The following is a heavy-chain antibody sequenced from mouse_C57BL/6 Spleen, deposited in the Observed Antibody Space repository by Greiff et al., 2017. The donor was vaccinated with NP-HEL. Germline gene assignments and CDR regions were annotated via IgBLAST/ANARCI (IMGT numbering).Heavy chain of an antibody. J-gene: IGHJ3*01. Sequence: VQLQQPGAELVRPGSSVKLSCKASGYTFTSYWMDWVKQRPGQGLEWIGNIYPSDSETHYNQKFKDKATLTVDKSSSTAYMQLSSLTSEDSAVYYCARLFITTVVAETYWGQGTLVTVSA. V-gene: IGHV1-61*01. CDR3: ARLFITTVVAETY. CDR1: GYTFTSYW. D-gene: IGHD1-1*01. CDR2: IYPSDSET.